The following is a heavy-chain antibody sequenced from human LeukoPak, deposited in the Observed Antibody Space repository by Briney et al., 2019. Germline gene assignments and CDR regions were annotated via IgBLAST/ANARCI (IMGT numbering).Heavy chain of an antibody. V-gene: IGHV4-4*07. CDR1: RGSISNYY. CDR2: INPSGST. J-gene: IGHJ5*02. CDR3: ARGLGLDP. Sequence: SETLSLTCTVSRGSISNYYWSWIRQPAGKGLEWIGRINPSGSTNYNPSLKTRVTMSVDTSKTQFSLKVRSVTAADTAVYYCARGLGLDPWGQGTLVTVSS.